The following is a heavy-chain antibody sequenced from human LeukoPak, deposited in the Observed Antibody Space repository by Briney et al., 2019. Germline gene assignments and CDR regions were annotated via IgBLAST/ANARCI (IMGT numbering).Heavy chain of an antibody. V-gene: IGHV3-21*01. Sequence: PGGSLRLSCAASGFTFSSYSMSWVRQAPGKGLEWVSSISSSSSYIYYADSVKGRFTISRDNAKNSLYLQMNSLRAEDTAVYYCARDYYDSSGYLYYFDYWGQGTLVTVSS. CDR1: GFTFSSYS. D-gene: IGHD3-22*01. CDR3: ARDYYDSSGYLYYFDY. J-gene: IGHJ4*02. CDR2: ISSSSSYI.